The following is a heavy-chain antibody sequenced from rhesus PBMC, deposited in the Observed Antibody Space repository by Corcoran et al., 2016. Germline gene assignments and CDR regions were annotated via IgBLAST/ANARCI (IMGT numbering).Heavy chain of an antibody. CDR2: IDPCDSDT. Sequence: EVQLVQSGAEVKRPGESLKISCKTSGYSFTSYWISWVRQMPGKGLEWMGAIDPCDSDTINTPSFQGQVTISADKSISTADLQWSRLKASDTATYYCAKGGIAAAGSYFDYWGQGVLVTVSS. D-gene: IGHD6-25*01. J-gene: IGHJ4*01. CDR1: GYSFTSYW. CDR3: AKGGIAAAGSYFDY. V-gene: IGHV5-20*01.